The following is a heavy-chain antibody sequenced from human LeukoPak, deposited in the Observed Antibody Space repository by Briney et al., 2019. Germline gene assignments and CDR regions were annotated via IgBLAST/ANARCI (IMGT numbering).Heavy chain of an antibody. CDR1: GGSFSGYY. D-gene: IGHD4-17*01. V-gene: IGHV4-34*09. J-gene: IGHJ4*02. Sequence: SETLSLTCAVYGGSFSGYYWSWIRQPPGKGLEWIGYIYYSGSTYYNPSLKSRVTISVDTSKNQFSLKLSSVTAADTAVYYCARSVENDYGDYKYYFDYWGQGTLVTVSS. CDR3: ARSVENDYGDYKYYFDY. CDR2: IYYSGST.